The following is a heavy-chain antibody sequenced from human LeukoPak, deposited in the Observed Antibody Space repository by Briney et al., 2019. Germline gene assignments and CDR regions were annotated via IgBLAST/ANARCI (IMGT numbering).Heavy chain of an antibody. J-gene: IGHJ3*02. CDR3: AAMLAGGSPTSGDAFDI. CDR1: GFTFTSSA. Sequence: ASVKVSCKASGFTFTSSAMQWVRQARGQRLEWIGWIVVGSGNTNYAQKFQERATITRDMSTGTAYMELSSLRSEDTAVYYCAAMLAGGSPTSGDAFDIWGQGTMVTVSS. V-gene: IGHV1-58*02. CDR2: IVVGSGNT. D-gene: IGHD1-26*01.